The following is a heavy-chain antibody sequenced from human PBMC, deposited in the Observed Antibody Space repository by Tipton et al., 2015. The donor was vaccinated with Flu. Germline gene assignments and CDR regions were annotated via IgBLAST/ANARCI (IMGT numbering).Heavy chain of an antibody. CDR1: GFTLGSYW. Sequence: SPRLSCAASGFTLGSYWMTWVRQAPGRGLEWVANINQDGSSKYYVDSVKGRFTISRDNARNSLYLQMNSLRAEDTAVYYCARAIAAAGSYWGQGTLVTVSS. D-gene: IGHD6-13*01. J-gene: IGHJ4*02. CDR2: INQDGSSK. CDR3: ARAIAAAGSY. V-gene: IGHV3-7*04.